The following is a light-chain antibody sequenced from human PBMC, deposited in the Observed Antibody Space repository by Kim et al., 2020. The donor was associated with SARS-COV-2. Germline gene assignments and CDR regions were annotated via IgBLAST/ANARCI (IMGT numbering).Light chain of an antibody. Sequence: SPGESATLSCRASQTVPSNYLAWYQQNPGQAPRLLIYGASSRATGISDRFSGSGSGTDFTLTISRLEPEDFAVYYCQQYGSSPATFGQGTKVDIK. J-gene: IGKJ1*01. CDR1: QTVPSNY. CDR3: QQYGSSPAT. V-gene: IGKV3-20*01. CDR2: GAS.